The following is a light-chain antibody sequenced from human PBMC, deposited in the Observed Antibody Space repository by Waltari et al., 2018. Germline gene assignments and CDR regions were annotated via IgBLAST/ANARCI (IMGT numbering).Light chain of an antibody. CDR2: GAS. V-gene: IGKV3-20*01. CDR1: QSVSRA. J-gene: IGKJ1*01. Sequence: EIVLTQSPGTLSLSPGESVTLSCRASQSVSRALAWYQQKPGQAPRPLMYGASSRATGIPDRFSGSGSGTDFRLTISRLEPEDCAVYYCQDYVRLRVTFGQGTKVEIK. CDR3: QDYVRLRVT.